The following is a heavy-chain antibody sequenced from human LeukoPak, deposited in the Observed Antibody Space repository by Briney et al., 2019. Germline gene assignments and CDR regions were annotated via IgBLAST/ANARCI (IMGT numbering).Heavy chain of an antibody. J-gene: IGHJ4*02. CDR3: TTMNHYGDNA. Sequence: GGSLRLSCAAAGFPFTNAWMTWVRQAPGKGLEWVGRIKSKADGGITEYAAPVKGRFTISRDDSKNTLYLQLNSLKTEDTAVYYCTTMNHYGDNAWGQGTLVTVSS. D-gene: IGHD4-17*01. CDR1: GFPFTNAW. V-gene: IGHV3-15*05. CDR2: IKSKADGGIT.